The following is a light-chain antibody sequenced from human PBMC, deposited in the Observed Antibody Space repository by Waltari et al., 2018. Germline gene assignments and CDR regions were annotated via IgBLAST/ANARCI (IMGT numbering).Light chain of an antibody. CDR3: FSFSTTTPD. CDR1: SRDIGAYNY. J-gene: IGLJ2*01. V-gene: IGLV2-14*01. CDR2: EVN. Sequence: QSALTQPASVSGSPGQSITISCVGTSRDIGAYNYASWYQHPPGKAPKLIIYEVNNRPSGISNRFAGSKSGNTASLTISGVQAEDEADYYCFSFSTTTPDFGGGTKLTVL.